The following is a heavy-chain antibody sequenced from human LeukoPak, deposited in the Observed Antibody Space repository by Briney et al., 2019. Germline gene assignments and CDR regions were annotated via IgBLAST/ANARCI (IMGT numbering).Heavy chain of an antibody. CDR3: TTGALTGYSSGWYDRGDAFDI. CDR2: INQDGSDRSDK. J-gene: IGHJ3*02. Sequence: GGSLRLSCAASGFTFSRYWMSWVRQAPGKGLEWVAHINQDGSDRSDKYYVDSVKGRFTVSRDNAKNSLYLQMNSLKTEDTAVYYCTTGALTGYSSGWYDRGDAFDIWGQGTMVTVSS. V-gene: IGHV3-7*03. CDR1: GFTFSRYW. D-gene: IGHD6-19*01.